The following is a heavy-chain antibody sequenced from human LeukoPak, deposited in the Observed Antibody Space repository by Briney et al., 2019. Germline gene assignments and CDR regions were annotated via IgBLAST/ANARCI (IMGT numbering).Heavy chain of an antibody. CDR3: ARLDYYYDSSGYLTEYFQH. Sequence: SETLSLTCTVSGGSISSYYWSWIRQPPGKGLEWIGYIYYSGSTNYNPSLKSRVTISVDTSKNLFSLKLSSVTAADTAVYYCARLDYYYDSSGYLTEYFQHWGQGTLVTVSS. CDR2: IYYSGST. V-gene: IGHV4-59*01. CDR1: GGSISSYY. D-gene: IGHD3-22*01. J-gene: IGHJ1*01.